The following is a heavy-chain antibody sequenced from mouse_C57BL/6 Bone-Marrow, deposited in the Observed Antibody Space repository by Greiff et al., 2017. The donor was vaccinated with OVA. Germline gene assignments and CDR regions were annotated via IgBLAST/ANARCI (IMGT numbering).Heavy chain of an antibody. J-gene: IGHJ1*03. CDR3: ARRDYYGSSYCWYFDV. CDR2: IYPGAGDT. CDR1: GYAFSSYW. V-gene: IGHV1-80*01. Sequence: VNVVESGAELVKPGASVQISCKASGYAFSSYWMNWVKQRPGKGLEWIGQIYPGAGDTNYNGKFKGKATLTADKSSSTAYMQLSSLTSEDSAVYFCARRDYYGSSYCWYFDVWGTGTTVTVSS. D-gene: IGHD1-1*01.